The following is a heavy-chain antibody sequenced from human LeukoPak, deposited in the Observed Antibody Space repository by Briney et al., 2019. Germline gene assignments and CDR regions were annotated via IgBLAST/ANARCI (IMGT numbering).Heavy chain of an antibody. J-gene: IGHJ6*02. D-gene: IGHD6-19*01. CDR1: GFTFSSYS. CDR2: ISSSSSYI. CDR3: ARDPLGIAVALRAYYYGMDV. V-gene: IGHV3-21*01. Sequence: GGSLRLSCAASGFTFSSYSMNWVRQAPGKGPEWVSSISSSSSYIYYADSVKGRFTISRDNAKNSLYLQMNSLRAEDTAVYYCARDPLGIAVALRAYYYGMDVWGQGTTVTVSS.